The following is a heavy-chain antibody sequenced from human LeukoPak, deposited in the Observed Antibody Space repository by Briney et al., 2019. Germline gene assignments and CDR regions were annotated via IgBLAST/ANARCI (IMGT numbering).Heavy chain of an antibody. J-gene: IGHJ3*02. D-gene: IGHD6-13*01. CDR2: ISSNGGST. CDR1: GFTFSSYA. CDR3: ARAPQYSSSWYGYAFDI. V-gene: IGHV3-64*01. Sequence: GGSLRLSCAASGFTFSSYAMHWVRQAPGKGLEYVSAISSNGGSTYYANSVKGRFTISRDNSKNTLYLQMGSLRAEDMAVYYCARAPQYSSSWYGYAFDIWGQGTMVTVSS.